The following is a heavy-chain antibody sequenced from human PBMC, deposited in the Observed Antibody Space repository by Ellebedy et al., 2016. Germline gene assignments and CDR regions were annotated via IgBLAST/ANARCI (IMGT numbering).Heavy chain of an antibody. V-gene: IGHV1-46*01. J-gene: IGHJ4*02. CDR3: ARIGGGYYFDY. D-gene: IGHD4-23*01. CDR1: RYTFTNYY. CDR2: INPSGGST. Sequence: ASVKVSXKASRYTFTNYYIHWVRQAPGQGLEWMGIINPSGGSTSYAQKFQGRVTMTRDTSTSTVYMELSSLRSEDTAVYYCARIGGGYYFDYWGQGTLVTVSS.